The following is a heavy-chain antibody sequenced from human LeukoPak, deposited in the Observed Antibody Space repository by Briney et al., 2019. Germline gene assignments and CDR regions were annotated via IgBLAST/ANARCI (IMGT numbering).Heavy chain of an antibody. CDR2: VSYGGNT. D-gene: IGHD6-19*01. CDR3: ARDYISVAPIDY. CDR1: GGSISNSDYS. J-gene: IGHJ4*02. Sequence: SETLSLTCTASGGSISNSDYSWAWIRQPPWKGLEWIGNVSYGGNTYYNPSLKSRVAISVDTSKNQFSLKVKSVTAEDTAVYFCARDYISVAPIDYWGQGSLVTVSS. V-gene: IGHV4-39*02.